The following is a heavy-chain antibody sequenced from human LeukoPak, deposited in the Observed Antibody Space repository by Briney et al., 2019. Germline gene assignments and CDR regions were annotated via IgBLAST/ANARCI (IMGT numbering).Heavy chain of an antibody. J-gene: IGHJ5*02. CDR3: ARDREDCSGGRCYANRFDP. V-gene: IGHV3-74*01. Sequence: GGSLRLSCAVSGFTFSSYWMHWVRQDPGKGLVWVSRINTDGSSTSYADSVKGRFTVSRDNAKNTLYLQMNSLRAEDTAVYYCARDREDCSGGRCYANRFDPWGQGTLVTVSS. D-gene: IGHD2-15*01. CDR1: GFTFSSYW. CDR2: INTDGSST.